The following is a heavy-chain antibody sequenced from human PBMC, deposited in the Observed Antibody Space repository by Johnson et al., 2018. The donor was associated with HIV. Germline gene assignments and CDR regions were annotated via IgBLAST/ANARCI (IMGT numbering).Heavy chain of an antibody. Sequence: QVLLVESGGGVVQPGRSLRLSCAASGFTFSSYAMHWVRQAPGKGLEWVAVISYDGSNKYYADSVKGRFTISRDNSKNTLYLQMNSLRTEDTAMYYCAKGQSSGYPKDAFDIWGQGTMVTVSS. CDR3: AKGQSSGYPKDAFDI. J-gene: IGHJ3*02. CDR1: GFTFSSYA. CDR2: ISYDGSNK. D-gene: IGHD3-22*01. V-gene: IGHV3-30-3*01.